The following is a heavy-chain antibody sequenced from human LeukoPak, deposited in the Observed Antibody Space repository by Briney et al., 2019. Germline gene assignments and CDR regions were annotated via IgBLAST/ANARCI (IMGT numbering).Heavy chain of an antibody. CDR2: IHISGST. CDR1: GGSISSYY. Sequence: PSETLSLTCTVSGGSISSYYWSWIRQPAGKGLEWIGRIHISGSTNYNPSLKSRVTMSVDTSKNQFSLKLSSVTAADTAVYYCARDSSAWLFDYWGQGTLVTVSS. CDR3: ARDSSAWLFDY. V-gene: IGHV4-4*07. D-gene: IGHD6-19*01. J-gene: IGHJ4*02.